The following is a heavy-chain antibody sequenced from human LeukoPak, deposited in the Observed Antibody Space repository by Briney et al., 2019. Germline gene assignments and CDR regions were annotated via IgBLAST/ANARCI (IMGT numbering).Heavy chain of an antibody. V-gene: IGHV3-74*01. D-gene: IGHD3-22*01. CDR2: INNDGSSA. Sequence: GGSLRLSCAASGFTFNNYWIHWVRQVPGKGLVWVSRINNDGSSASYVDSVKGRFTISRDNAKNTLFLQMNSLRAEDTAVYYCARDSFYYDSSGYIYWGQGTLLTVSS. J-gene: IGHJ4*02. CDR3: ARDSFYYDSSGYIY. CDR1: GFTFNNYW.